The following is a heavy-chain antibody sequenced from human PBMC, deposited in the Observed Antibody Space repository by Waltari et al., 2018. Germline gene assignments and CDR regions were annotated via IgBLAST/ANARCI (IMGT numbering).Heavy chain of an antibody. CDR1: GFPFDKTD. V-gene: IGHV3-23*04. CDR3: AKDPWGTRYFDY. D-gene: IGHD3-16*01. J-gene: IGHJ4*02. CDR2: IHCRCDDT. Sequence: EVQLVDSGGGLVQPGGSLRLSCAASGFPFDKTDMSWVRQAPGKVVCWFVVIHCRCDDTSYADSVKCRFTISRDNSMSTAYLQMNSLRAEDTALYYCAKDPWGTRYFDYWGQGTPVTVSS.